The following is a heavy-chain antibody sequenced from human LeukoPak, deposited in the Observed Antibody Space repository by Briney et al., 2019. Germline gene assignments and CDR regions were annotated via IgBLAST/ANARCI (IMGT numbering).Heavy chain of an antibody. Sequence: GGSLRLSCAASGFTFSSYAMSWVRQAPGKGLEWVSAISGSGGSTYYADSVKGRFTISRDNSKNTLYLQMNSLRAEDTAVYYCARAVAAHPNAFDIWGQGTMVTVSS. CDR1: GFTFSSYA. D-gene: IGHD6-19*01. CDR2: ISGSGGST. J-gene: IGHJ3*02. CDR3: ARAVAAHPNAFDI. V-gene: IGHV3-23*01.